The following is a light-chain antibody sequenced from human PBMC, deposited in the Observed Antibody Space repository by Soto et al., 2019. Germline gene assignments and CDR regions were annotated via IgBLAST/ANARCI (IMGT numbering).Light chain of an antibody. CDR3: QQYGSSPR. CDR1: QSVSSSF. CDR2: GAS. Sequence: EIVLTQSPGTLSLSPGEGATLSCRASQSVSSSFLAWYHQKPGQAPRLLIYGASSRATGIPDRFSGSGSGTDFTLTISRLEPEDFAVYYCQQYGSSPRFGQGTRLENK. J-gene: IGKJ5*01. V-gene: IGKV3-20*01.